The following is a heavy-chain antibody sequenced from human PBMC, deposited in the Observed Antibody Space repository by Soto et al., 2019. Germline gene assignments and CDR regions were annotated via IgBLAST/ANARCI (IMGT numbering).Heavy chain of an antibody. V-gene: IGHV6-1*01. Sequence: SQTLSLTCAISGDSVSTDSAAWNWIRQSPSRGLEWLGRTYYRSKWNNEYAVSVKSRITIIPDTSKNQFSLQLNSVTPEDTAVYYCVRGQFSAFDCWGQGTLVTVSS. J-gene: IGHJ4*02. CDR3: VRGQFSAFDC. CDR1: GDSVSTDSAA. CDR2: TYYRSKWNN.